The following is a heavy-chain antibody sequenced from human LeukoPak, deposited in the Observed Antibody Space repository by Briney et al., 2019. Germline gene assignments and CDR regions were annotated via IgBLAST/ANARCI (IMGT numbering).Heavy chain of an antibody. CDR3: ARVRYRLPNYYYGMDV. D-gene: IGHD2-2*01. CDR2: IASYNGNT. Sequence: ASVKVSCKASGYTFTSYGISWVRQAPGQGLEWMGWIASYNGNTNYTQKFQGRATMTTDTSTSTTYVELRSLGSDDTAVYYCARVRYRLPNYYYGMDVWGQGTTVTVSS. CDR1: GYTFTSYG. J-gene: IGHJ6*02. V-gene: IGHV1-18*01.